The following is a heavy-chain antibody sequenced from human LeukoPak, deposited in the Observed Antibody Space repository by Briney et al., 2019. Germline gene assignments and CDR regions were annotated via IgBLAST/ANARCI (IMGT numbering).Heavy chain of an antibody. CDR3: ASLGPTVTTLSGSFDI. CDR2: INPNSGGT. D-gene: IGHD4-17*01. CDR1: GYTFTGYY. J-gene: IGHJ3*02. Sequence: GASVKVSCKASGYTFTGYYMHWVRQAPGQGLEWMGRINPNSGGTNYAQKFQGRVTMTRDTSISTAYMELSRLRSDDTAVYYCASLGPTVTTLSGSFDIWGQGTVVTVSS. V-gene: IGHV1-2*06.